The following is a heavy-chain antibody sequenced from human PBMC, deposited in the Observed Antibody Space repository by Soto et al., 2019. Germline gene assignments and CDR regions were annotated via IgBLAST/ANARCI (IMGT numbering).Heavy chain of an antibody. V-gene: IGHV4-39*01. CDR1: GDSIISSDFY. J-gene: IGHJ5*02. CDR2: IFYLGSS. D-gene: IGHD3-3*02. Sequence: SATLSLTCTVSGDSIISSDFYWGWVRQPPGKGLEWIGSIFYLGSSYYNPSLKSRVTMSVDTSKNQFSLRLRSVTAADTALYFCARHSLALRKNNWFDPWGQGIMVTISS. CDR3: ARHSLALRKNNWFDP.